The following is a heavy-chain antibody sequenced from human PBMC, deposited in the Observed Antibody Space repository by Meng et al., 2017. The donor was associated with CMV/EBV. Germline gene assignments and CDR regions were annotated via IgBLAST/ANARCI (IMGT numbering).Heavy chain of an antibody. D-gene: IGHD6-13*01. V-gene: IGHV4-39*01. Sequence: SETLSLTCTVSGGSISSSSYYWGWIRQPPGKGLEWIGNIYYSGSTYYNPSLKSRVTISVDTSKNQFSLKLSSVTAADTAVYYCARLAAAGLATLDYWGQGTLVTVSS. CDR3: ARLAAAGLATLDY. J-gene: IGHJ4*02. CDR2: IYYSGST. CDR1: GGSISSSSYY.